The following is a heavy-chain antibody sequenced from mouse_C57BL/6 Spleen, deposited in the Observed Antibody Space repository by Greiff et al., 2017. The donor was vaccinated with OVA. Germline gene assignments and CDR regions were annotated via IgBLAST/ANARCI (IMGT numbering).Heavy chain of an antibody. CDR3: TTGDYGNPLAY. D-gene: IGHD2-1*01. CDR2: IAPENGAT. Sequence: EVQLQESGAELVRPGASVKLSCTASGFNIKDDYMHWVKQRPEQGLEWIGWIAPENGATEYASKFPGKATITADTSSNTDYLQLSSQTSEDTAVYYWTTGDYGNPLAYWGQGTLVTVSA. V-gene: IGHV14-4*01. CDR1: GFNIKDDY. J-gene: IGHJ3*01.